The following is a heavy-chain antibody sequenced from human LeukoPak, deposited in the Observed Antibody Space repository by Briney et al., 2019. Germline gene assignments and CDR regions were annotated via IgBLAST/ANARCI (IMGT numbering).Heavy chain of an antibody. Sequence: PGGSLRLSCATSGFTFSIYAMTWVRQAPGKGLEWVSTISGSGGSTYYADSVKGRFTISRDNSKNTVSLQMSSLRAEDTALYYCAKGSGNGYGSGPFDYWGQGTLVTVSS. V-gene: IGHV3-23*01. D-gene: IGHD3-10*01. CDR2: ISGSGGST. J-gene: IGHJ4*02. CDR3: AKGSGNGYGSGPFDY. CDR1: GFTFSIYA.